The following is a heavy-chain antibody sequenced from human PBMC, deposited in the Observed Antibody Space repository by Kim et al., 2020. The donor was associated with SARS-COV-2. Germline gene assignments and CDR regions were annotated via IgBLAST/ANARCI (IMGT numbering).Heavy chain of an antibody. V-gene: IGHV3-20*04. CDR2: INGNGGST. CDR1: GFTFTGYG. Sequence: GGSLRLSCTASGFTFTGYGMSWVRQAPGKGLEWVSGINGNGGSTCYADSVKGRFTISRDDAKNSLYLQMNTLRAEDTAVYYCARGGAQGALDDWGPG. D-gene: IGHD3-16*01. CDR3: ARGGAQGALDD. J-gene: IGHJ4*03.